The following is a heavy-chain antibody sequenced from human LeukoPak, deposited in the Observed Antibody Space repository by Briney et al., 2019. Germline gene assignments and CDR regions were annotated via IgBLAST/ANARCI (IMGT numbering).Heavy chain of an antibody. V-gene: IGHV4-34*01. CDR1: GGSFSGYY. CDR3: ARHRCSGGSCYGIYYYGMDV. D-gene: IGHD2-15*01. J-gene: IGHJ6*02. CDR2: INHSGST. Sequence: SETLSLTCAVYGGSFSGYYWSWIRQPPGKGLEWIGEINHSGSTNYNPSLKSRVTISVDTSKNQFSLKLSSVTAADTAVYYCARHRCSGGSCYGIYYYGMDVWGQGTTVTVSS.